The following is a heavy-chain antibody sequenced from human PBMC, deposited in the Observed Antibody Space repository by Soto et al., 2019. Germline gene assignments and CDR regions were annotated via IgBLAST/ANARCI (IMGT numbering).Heavy chain of an antibody. V-gene: IGHV4-34*01. Sequence: QVQLQQWGAGLLKPSETLSLTCAVYGGSFSGYYWSWIRQPPGKGLEWIGEINHSGSTNYNPSLKSRVTISVDTSKNQFSLKLSSVTAADTAVHYCARFYSSGWYGDYYYYGMDVWGQGTTVTVSS. J-gene: IGHJ6*02. CDR2: INHSGST. D-gene: IGHD6-19*01. CDR1: GGSFSGYY. CDR3: ARFYSSGWYGDYYYYGMDV.